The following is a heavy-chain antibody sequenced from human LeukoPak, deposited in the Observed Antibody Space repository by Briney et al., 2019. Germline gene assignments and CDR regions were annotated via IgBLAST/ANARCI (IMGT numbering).Heavy chain of an antibody. Sequence: SETLSLTCTVSGGSISSYYWSWVRQPAGKGLEWIGRIYTSGSTNYNPSLKSRVTMSVDTSKNQFSLKLSSVTAADTAVYYCARLRALGPPDIVVVVAAPFDAFDIWGQGTMVTVSS. J-gene: IGHJ3*02. CDR1: GGSISSYY. CDR3: ARLRALGPPDIVVVVAAPFDAFDI. V-gene: IGHV4-4*07. D-gene: IGHD2-15*01. CDR2: IYTSGST.